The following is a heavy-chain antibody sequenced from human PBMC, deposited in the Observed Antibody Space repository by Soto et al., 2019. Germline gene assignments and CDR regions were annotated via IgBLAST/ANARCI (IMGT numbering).Heavy chain of an antibody. CDR1: GHTFNSYA. CDR2: ISGSGGST. D-gene: IGHD2-2*01. Sequence: EVQLLESGGGLVQPGGSLRLSCVASGHTFNSYAMTWVRQAPGKGLEWVSGISGSGGSTYYADSVRGRFTISRDDSKIALYLHMNSLRDEDTAVYYCAEVSLGIGVVAAALIWGQGTVVTVSS. J-gene: IGHJ4*02. V-gene: IGHV3-23*01. CDR3: AEVSLGIGVVAAALI.